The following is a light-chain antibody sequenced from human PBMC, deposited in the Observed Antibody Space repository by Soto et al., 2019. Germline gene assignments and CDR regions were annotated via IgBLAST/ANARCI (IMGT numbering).Light chain of an antibody. Sequence: EIVMTQSPATLSVSPGERATLSCRASESVSSNLAWYQQKPGQAPRLLIYAASTRATGVPARFSGSGSGTEFNLTISSLQSEDFAVYYCQQYHNWPPALTFGGGTKVDIK. CDR2: AAS. CDR1: ESVSSN. CDR3: QQYHNWPPALT. J-gene: IGKJ4*01. V-gene: IGKV3-15*01.